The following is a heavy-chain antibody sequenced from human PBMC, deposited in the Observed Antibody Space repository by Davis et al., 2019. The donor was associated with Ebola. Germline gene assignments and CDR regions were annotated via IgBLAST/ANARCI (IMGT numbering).Heavy chain of an antibody. CDR1: GYRFISSG. Sequence: ASVKVSCKASGYRFISSGFSWVRQAPGQGLEWMGWITTYNGNTNYAQNVQDRVTMTTDTSTNTAYMELRNLRSDDTGVYYCARGTNGSFDYWGQGTLVTVSS. V-gene: IGHV1-18*01. CDR2: ITTYNGNT. CDR3: ARGTNGSFDY. J-gene: IGHJ4*02. D-gene: IGHD1-14*01.